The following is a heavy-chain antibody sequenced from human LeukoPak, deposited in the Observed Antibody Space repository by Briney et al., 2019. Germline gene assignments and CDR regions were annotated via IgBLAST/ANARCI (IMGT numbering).Heavy chain of an antibody. J-gene: IGHJ4*02. CDR2: IYYSGST. CDR1: GGSISSSSYY. Sequence: SETLSLTCTVSGGSISSSSYYWGWIRPPPGKGLVWVGSIYYSGSTYYNPSLKSRVTISVDTSKNQFSLKLSSVTAADTAVYYCASRTRMTTVFSFDYWGQGTLVTVSS. D-gene: IGHD4-11*01. CDR3: ASRTRMTTVFSFDY. V-gene: IGHV4-39*01.